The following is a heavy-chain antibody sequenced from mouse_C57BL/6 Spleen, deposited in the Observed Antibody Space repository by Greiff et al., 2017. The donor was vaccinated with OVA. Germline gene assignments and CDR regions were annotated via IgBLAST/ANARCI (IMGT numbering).Heavy chain of an antibody. J-gene: IGHJ1*03. Sequence: VQLQQSGPGLVQPSQSLSITCTVSGFSLTSYGVHWVRQSPGKGLEWLGVIWRGGSTDYNAAFMSRLSITKDNSKSQVFFKMNSLQADDTAIYYGAKKKDDYNWYFDVWGTGTTVTVSS. CDR1: GFSLTSYG. CDR3: AKKKDDYNWYFDV. D-gene: IGHD2-4*01. CDR2: IWRGGST. V-gene: IGHV2-5*01.